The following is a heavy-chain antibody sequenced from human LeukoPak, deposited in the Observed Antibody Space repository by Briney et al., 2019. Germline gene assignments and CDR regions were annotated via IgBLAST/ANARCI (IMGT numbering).Heavy chain of an antibody. Sequence: GGSLRLSCAASGFTFSSYAMSWVRQAPGKGLEWVSAISGSGGSTYYADSVKGRFTMSRDNFKNTFYLQMNSLRAEDTAVYYCAKNRILTGYYTDDAFDIWGQGTMVTVSP. J-gene: IGHJ3*02. CDR2: ISGSGGST. V-gene: IGHV3-23*01. D-gene: IGHD3-9*01. CDR1: GFTFSSYA. CDR3: AKNRILTGYYTDDAFDI.